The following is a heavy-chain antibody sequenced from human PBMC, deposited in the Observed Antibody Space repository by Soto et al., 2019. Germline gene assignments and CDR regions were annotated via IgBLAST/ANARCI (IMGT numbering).Heavy chain of an antibody. J-gene: IGHJ5*02. CDR1: GGSISSYY. Sequence: SETLSLTCTVSGGSISSYYWSWIRQPPGKGLEWIGYIYYSGSTNYNPSLKSRVTISVDTSKNQFSLKLSSVTAADTAVYYCARTLRYGDYVWFDPWGQGTLVSVSS. CDR3: ARTLRYGDYVWFDP. V-gene: IGHV4-59*01. CDR2: IYYSGST. D-gene: IGHD4-17*01.